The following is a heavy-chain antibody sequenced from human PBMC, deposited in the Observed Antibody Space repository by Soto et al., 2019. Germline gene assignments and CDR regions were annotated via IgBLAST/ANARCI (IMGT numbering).Heavy chain of an antibody. D-gene: IGHD2-2*01. V-gene: IGHV1-18*04. CDR2: ISAYNGNT. CDR3: ARDRLGYCSSTSCGNGMDV. Sequence: ASVKVSCKASGYTFTSYGISWVRQAPGQGLEWMGWISAYNGNTNYAQKLQGRVTMTTDTSTSTAYMELRSLRSDDTAVYYCARDRLGYCSSTSCGNGMDVWGQGTKVTVS. J-gene: IGHJ6*02. CDR1: GYTFTSYG.